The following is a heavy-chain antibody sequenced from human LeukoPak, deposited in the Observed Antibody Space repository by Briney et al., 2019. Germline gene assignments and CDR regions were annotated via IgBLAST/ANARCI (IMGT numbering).Heavy chain of an antibody. CDR3: ASPDILTGYNDAFDI. CDR2: IIPIFGTA. J-gene: IGHJ3*02. Sequence: SVKVSCKASVGTFSSYAISWVRQAPGQGLEWMGGIIPIFGTANYAQKFQGRVTITADESTSTAYMELRSLSSEDTAVYYCASPDILTGYNDAFDIWGQGTMVTVSS. CDR1: VGTFSSYA. D-gene: IGHD3-9*01. V-gene: IGHV1-69*13.